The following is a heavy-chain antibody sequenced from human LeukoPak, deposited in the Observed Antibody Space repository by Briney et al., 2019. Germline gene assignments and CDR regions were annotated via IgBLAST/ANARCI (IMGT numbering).Heavy chain of an antibody. CDR1: GGSISGSNNY. V-gene: IGHV4-39*01. D-gene: IGHD1-7*01. J-gene: IGHJ3*02. CDR2: VYESGST. CDR3: AKTTRASIRSAFDI. Sequence: SETLSLTCTVSGGSISGSNNYWDWIRQAPWKGLEWIGSVYESGSTYYNPSLKSRVTISGDTSKNQFSLKLSSMTATDTAVYYCAKTTRASIRSAFDIWGQGTLVTVSS.